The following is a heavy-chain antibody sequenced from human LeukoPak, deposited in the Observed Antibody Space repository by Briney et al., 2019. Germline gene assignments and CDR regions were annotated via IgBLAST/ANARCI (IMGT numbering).Heavy chain of an antibody. J-gene: IGHJ4*02. Sequence: PSETLSLTCTVSGGSISSYYWSWIRQPPGKGLEWIGYIYYSGSTNYNPSLKSRVTISVDTPKNQFSLKLSSVTAADTAVYYCARGVTGSRFDYWGQGTLVTVSS. D-gene: IGHD4-23*01. CDR2: IYYSGST. CDR3: ARGVTGSRFDY. CDR1: GGSISSYY. V-gene: IGHV4-59*01.